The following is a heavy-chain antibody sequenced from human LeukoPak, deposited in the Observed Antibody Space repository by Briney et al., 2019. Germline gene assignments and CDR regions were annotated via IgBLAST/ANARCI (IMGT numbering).Heavy chain of an antibody. V-gene: IGHV3-23*01. CDR3: AKDQSYACDY. J-gene: IGHJ4*02. CDR1: RFTFRSYA. Sequence: GGSLRLSCAASRFTFRSYAMSWVRQAPGKGLEWVSGISGSGGSTSYADSVKGRFTISRDNSKNTLYLQMNSLRAEDTAVYYCAKDQSYACDYWGQGTLVTVSS. D-gene: IGHD3-16*01. CDR2: ISGSGGST.